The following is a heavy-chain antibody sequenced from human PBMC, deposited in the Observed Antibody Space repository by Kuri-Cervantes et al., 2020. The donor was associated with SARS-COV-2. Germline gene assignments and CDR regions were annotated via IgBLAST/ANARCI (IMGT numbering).Heavy chain of an antibody. CDR1: GFTFSSYS. CDR2: ISYDGSNK. CDR3: ARDGYDSSGYYLDY. J-gene: IGHJ4*02. Sequence: GESLKISCAASGFTFSSYSMHWVRQAPGKGLEWVAVISYDGSNKYYADSVKGRFTISRDNSKNTLYLQTNSLRAEDTAVYYCARDGYDSSGYYLDYWGQGTLVTVSS. D-gene: IGHD3-22*01. V-gene: IGHV3-30-3*01.